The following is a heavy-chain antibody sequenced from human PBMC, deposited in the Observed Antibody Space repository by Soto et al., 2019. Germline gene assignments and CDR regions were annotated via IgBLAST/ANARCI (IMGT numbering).Heavy chain of an antibody. J-gene: IGHJ2*01. CDR1: GGSISSGGYY. CDR2: IYYSGST. Sequence: QVQLQESGPGLVKPSQTLSLTCTVSGGSISSGGYYWSWIRQYPGKGLEWIGYIYYSGSTYYNPSLKSRVTISVDTSKNQFSLKLSSVTAADTAVYYCARDLIGGTAYFDLWGRGTLVTVSS. CDR3: ARDLIGGTAYFDL. D-gene: IGHD2-15*01. V-gene: IGHV4-31*03.